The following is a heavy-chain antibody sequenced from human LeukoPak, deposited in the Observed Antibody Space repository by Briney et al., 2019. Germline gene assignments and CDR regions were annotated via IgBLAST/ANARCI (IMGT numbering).Heavy chain of an antibody. CDR1: GFTFSSYA. CDR2: ISYDGSNK. V-gene: IGHV3-30*04. Sequence: GRSLRLSCAASGFTFSSYAMHWVRQAPGKGQEWVAVISYDGSNKYYADSVKGRFTISRDNSKNTLSLQMNSLRAEDTAVYYCARDKLPGYYHKPYYPDYWGQRTLVTASS. CDR3: ARDKLPGYYHKPYYPDY. J-gene: IGHJ4*02. D-gene: IGHD3-22*01.